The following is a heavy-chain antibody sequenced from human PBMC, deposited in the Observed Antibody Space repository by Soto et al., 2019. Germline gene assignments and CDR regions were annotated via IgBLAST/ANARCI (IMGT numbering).Heavy chain of an antibody. D-gene: IGHD2-8*01. J-gene: IGHJ4*02. CDR3: AHSKVGVGTKYYFDY. Sequence: SGPTETIPTQTLTLLCNFSEFSLNGNGMGVGWIRHPPGKCLELLALIYWAGYLRYSPTLKSRLTITQDPSKDQVVITMTNIDPTDLGTYYCAHSKVGVGTKYYFDYWGQGTVVTVSS. CDR1: EFSLNGNGMG. CDR2: IYWAGYL. V-gene: IGHV2-5*02.